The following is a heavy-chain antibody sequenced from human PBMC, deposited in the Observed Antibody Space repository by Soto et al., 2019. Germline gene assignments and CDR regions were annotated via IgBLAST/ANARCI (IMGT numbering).Heavy chain of an antibody. Sequence: QVQLVQSGAEVKKPGSSVKVSCKASGGTFSSYAISWVRQAPGQGLEWMGGIIPIFGIANYAQKFQGRVTITAGESTSTAYMELSGLTSADTAVYYCASSRSTRYYYGMDVSGQGTTVTVSS. V-gene: IGHV1-69*12. CDR1: GGTFSSYA. CDR2: IIPIFGIA. D-gene: IGHD4-17*01. CDR3: ASSRSTRYYYGMDV. J-gene: IGHJ6*02.